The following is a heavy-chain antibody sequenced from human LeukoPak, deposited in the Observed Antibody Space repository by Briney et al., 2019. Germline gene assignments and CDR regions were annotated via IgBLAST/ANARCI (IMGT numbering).Heavy chain of an antibody. CDR1: GYSFTNYW. CDR2: IYPGDSDT. D-gene: IGHD3-3*01. J-gene: IGHJ3*02. V-gene: IGHV5-51*01. CDR3: ARRRDFWSGVRSDAFDI. Sequence: GESLKISCKGSGYSFTNYWIGWVRQMPGKGLEWMGIIYPGDSDTRYSPSFRGQVTISADKSISTAYLQWSSLKASDTAMYYCARRRDFWSGVRSDAFDIWGQGTMVTVSS.